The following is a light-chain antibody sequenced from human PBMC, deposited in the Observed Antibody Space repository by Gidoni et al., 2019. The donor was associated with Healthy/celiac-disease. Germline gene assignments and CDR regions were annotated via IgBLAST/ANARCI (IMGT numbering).Light chain of an antibody. CDR1: QSVSSN. V-gene: IGKV3-15*01. CDR3: QQYNTWPPLT. Sequence: EIVMTQSPATLSVSPGERATLSCRASQSVSSNLAWYQQKPGQAPRLLIYCASTRATGIPARFSGSGSGTEFTLTIRSLQSEDFAVYYCQQYNTWPPLTFXGXTKVEIK. CDR2: CAS. J-gene: IGKJ4*01.